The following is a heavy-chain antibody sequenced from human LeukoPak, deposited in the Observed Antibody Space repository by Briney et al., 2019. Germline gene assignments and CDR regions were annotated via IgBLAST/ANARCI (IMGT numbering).Heavy chain of an antibody. CDR3: ARDEGIAARGFDY. Sequence: GGSLRLSCAASGFTFSSYSMNWVRQAPGKGLEWVSYISSSSSTIYYADSVKGGFTISRENAKNSLYLQMNSLRAEDTAVYYCARDEGIAARGFDYWGQGTLVTVSS. J-gene: IGHJ4*02. CDR2: ISSSSSTI. CDR1: GFTFSSYS. D-gene: IGHD6-6*01. V-gene: IGHV3-48*04.